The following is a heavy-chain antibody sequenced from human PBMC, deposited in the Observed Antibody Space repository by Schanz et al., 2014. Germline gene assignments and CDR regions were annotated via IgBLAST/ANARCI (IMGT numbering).Heavy chain of an antibody. V-gene: IGHV3-23*04. D-gene: IGHD2-15*01. J-gene: IGHJ6*03. CDR1: GFTFSNTW. Sequence: EVQLVESGGGLVQPGGSLRLSCAASGFTFSNTWMNWVRQTPGKGLEWVSAISGSGGSTYYADSVKGRFTISRDNSKNTLHLQMDGLRVEDTAVYYCARDAVALVSEYFMDVWGKGTPVTVSS. CDR3: ARDAVALVSEYFMDV. CDR2: ISGSGGST.